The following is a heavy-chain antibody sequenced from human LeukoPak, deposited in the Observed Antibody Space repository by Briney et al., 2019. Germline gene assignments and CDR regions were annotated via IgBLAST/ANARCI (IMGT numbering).Heavy chain of an antibody. V-gene: IGHV4-31*03. Sequence: SQTLSLTCTVSGGSISSGGYYWSWIRQHPGKGLEWIGYIYYSGSTYYNPSLKSRVTISVDTSKNQFSLKLSSVTAADTAVYYCARGRVLWFGELYYFDYWGQGTLVTVSS. D-gene: IGHD3-10*01. CDR3: ARGRVLWFGELYYFDY. J-gene: IGHJ4*02. CDR2: IYYSGST. CDR1: GGSISSGGYY.